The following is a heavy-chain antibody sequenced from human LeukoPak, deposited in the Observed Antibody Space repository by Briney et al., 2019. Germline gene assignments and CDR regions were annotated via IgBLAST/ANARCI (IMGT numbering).Heavy chain of an antibody. Sequence: PGGSLRLSCAASGFTFSSYGMHWVRQAPGKGLEWVAVIWYDGSNKYYADSVKGRFTISRDNSKNTLYLQMNSLRAEDTAVYYCARVRYSYGHFDYWGQGTLVTVSS. CDR1: GFTFSSYG. CDR2: IWYDGSNK. D-gene: IGHD5-18*01. V-gene: IGHV3-33*01. J-gene: IGHJ4*02. CDR3: ARVRYSYGHFDY.